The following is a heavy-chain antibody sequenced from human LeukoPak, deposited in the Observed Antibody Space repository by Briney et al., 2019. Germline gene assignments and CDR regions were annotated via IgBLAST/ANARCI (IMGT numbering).Heavy chain of an antibody. J-gene: IGHJ5*02. Sequence: GGSLRLPCAVSGFTFRDCWMTWVRQTPGTGLEWVANIKEDGTEKNRVDSVKGRLTISRDNTKNLLFLEMNNLRGDDTAVYYCARGSEWSSNWFDPWGQGTLVTVSS. CDR1: GFTFRDCW. CDR3: ARGSEWSSNWFDP. V-gene: IGHV3-7*01. CDR2: IKEDGTEK. D-gene: IGHD2-8*01.